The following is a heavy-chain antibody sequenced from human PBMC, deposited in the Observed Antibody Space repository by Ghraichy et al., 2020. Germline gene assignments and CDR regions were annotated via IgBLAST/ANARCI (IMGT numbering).Heavy chain of an antibody. D-gene: IGHD1-26*01. J-gene: IGHJ4*02. V-gene: IGHV4-39*01. CDR2: IYYSGST. Sequence: SETLSLTCTVSGGSISSSSYYWGWIRQPPGKGLEWIGSIYYSGSTYYNPSLKSRVTISVDTSKNQFSLKLSSVTAADTAVYYCARQVGATDFDYWGQGTLVTVSS. CDR1: GGSISSSSYY. CDR3: ARQVGATDFDY.